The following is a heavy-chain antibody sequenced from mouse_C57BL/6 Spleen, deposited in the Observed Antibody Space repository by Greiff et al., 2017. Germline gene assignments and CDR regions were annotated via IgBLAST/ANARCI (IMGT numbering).Heavy chain of an antibody. CDR3: ARNDYDPLFAY. J-gene: IGHJ3*01. D-gene: IGHD2-4*01. Sequence: QVQLQQSGPGLVQPSQSLSITCTVSGFSLTSSGVHWVRQSPGKGLEWLGVIWSGGSTDYNAGFISRLSISKDNSKSQVFYKMNSLQADDTAIYYCARNDYDPLFAYWGQGTLVTVSA. V-gene: IGHV2-2*01. CDR1: GFSLTSSG. CDR2: IWSGGST.